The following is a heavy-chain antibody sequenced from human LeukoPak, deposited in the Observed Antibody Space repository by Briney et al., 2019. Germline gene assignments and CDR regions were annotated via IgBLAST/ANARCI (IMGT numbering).Heavy chain of an antibody. V-gene: IGHV4-59*01. D-gene: IGHD5-24*01. CDR1: GGSISSYY. J-gene: IGHJ6*02. Sequence: SETLSLTCTVSGGSISSYYWSWIRQPPGKGLEWIGYIYYSGSTNYNLSLKSRVTISVDTSKNQFCLKLSSVTAADTAVYYCARGRRDGGRGSLYYGMDVWGQGTTVTVSS. CDR2: IYYSGST. CDR3: ARGRRDGGRGSLYYGMDV.